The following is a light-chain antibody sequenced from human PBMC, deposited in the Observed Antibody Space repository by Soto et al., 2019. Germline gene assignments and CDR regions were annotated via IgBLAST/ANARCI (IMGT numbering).Light chain of an antibody. CDR1: QSLNSSH. V-gene: IGKV3-20*01. CDR3: QQYGPSPPIT. CDR2: DAS. Sequence: DIVLTQSPGTLSLSPGERATLSCRASQSLNSSHLAWYQHKPGQAPRPLIYDASSRATGIPDRRTGSGSGTDFTLTISRLEPEDFAVYYCQQYGPSPPITFGQGTRLEIK. J-gene: IGKJ5*01.